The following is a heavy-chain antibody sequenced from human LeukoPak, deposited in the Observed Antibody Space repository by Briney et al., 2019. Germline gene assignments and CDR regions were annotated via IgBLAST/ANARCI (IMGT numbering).Heavy chain of an antibody. CDR2: ISSTGGTI. CDR1: GFTFRNYL. V-gene: IGHV3-48*01. Sequence: GGSLRLSCAASGFTFRNYLMNWVRQAPGKGLEWVSFISSTGGTIYYADSVKGRFTVSRDNGKNSLLLQMNSLRAEDTAVYYCARVRDSSGYYPRYWGQGTLVTVSS. CDR3: ARVRDSSGYYPRY. D-gene: IGHD3-22*01. J-gene: IGHJ4*02.